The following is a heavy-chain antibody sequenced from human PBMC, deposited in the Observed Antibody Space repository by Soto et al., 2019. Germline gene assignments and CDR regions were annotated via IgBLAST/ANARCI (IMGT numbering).Heavy chain of an antibody. CDR2: IIPILGIA. CDR1: GGTKSSYT. CDR3: ARGFQIRKYYDILTGPEGAFDI. Sequence: SAKVSCKDSGGTKSSYTMSWVRQEQEQGLEWMGRIIPILGIANYAQKFQGRVTMTGNTSMSTAYMELSSLRSEDTAVYYCARGFQIRKYYDILTGPEGAFDIWGQGTMVTVSS. V-gene: IGHV1-69*02. J-gene: IGHJ3*02. D-gene: IGHD3-9*01.